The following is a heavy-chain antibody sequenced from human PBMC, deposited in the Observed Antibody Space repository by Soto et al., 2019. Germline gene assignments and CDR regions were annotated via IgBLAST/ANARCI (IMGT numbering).Heavy chain of an antibody. V-gene: IGHV4-34*01. CDR2: INHSGST. J-gene: IGHJ4*02. CDR1: GGSFSGYY. D-gene: IGHD4-17*01. CDR3: ARGLHDYGDYVIYYFDY. Sequence: SETLSLTCAVYGGSFSGYYWSWIRQPPGKGLEWIGEINHSGSTNYNPSLKSRVTISVDTSKNQFSLKLSSVTAADTAVYYCARGLHDYGDYVIYYFDYWGQGTLVTVSS.